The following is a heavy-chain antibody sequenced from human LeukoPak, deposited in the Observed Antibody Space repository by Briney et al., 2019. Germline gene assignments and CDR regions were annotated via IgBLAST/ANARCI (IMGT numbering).Heavy chain of an antibody. CDR3: ARTLIQLWLRDYYYYGMDV. D-gene: IGHD5-18*01. V-gene: IGHV1-69*13. CDR1: GYTFTTYA. Sequence: ASVKVSCKASGYTFTTYAMNWVRQAPGQGLEWMGGIIPIFGTANYAQKFQGRVTITADESTSTAYMELSSLRSEDTAVYYCARTLIQLWLRDYYYYGMDVWGQGTTVTVSS. J-gene: IGHJ6*02. CDR2: IIPIFGTA.